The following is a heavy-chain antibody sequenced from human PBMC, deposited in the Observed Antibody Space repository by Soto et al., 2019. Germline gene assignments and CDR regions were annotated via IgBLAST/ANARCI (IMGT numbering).Heavy chain of an antibody. Sequence: QVQLQESGPGLVKPSETLSLTCAFSGGSISSYYWSWIRQPPGKGLEWIGYIYGSGNTNYNPSLNRRVIISIDTSQNQLSLKLTSVTAADTAVYYCARPHGGPYAFDIWGRGTMVTVSS. CDR2: IYGSGNT. CDR3: ARPHGGPYAFDI. CDR1: GGSISSYY. D-gene: IGHD3-10*01. J-gene: IGHJ3*02. V-gene: IGHV4-59*01.